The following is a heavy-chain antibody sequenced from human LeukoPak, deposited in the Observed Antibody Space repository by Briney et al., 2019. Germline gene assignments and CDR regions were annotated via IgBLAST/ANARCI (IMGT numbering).Heavy chain of an antibody. D-gene: IGHD5-24*01. CDR1: GFPFSSYW. V-gene: IGHV3-21*01. Sequence: GGPLLLSCAASGFPFSSYWMSWVRPAPGKGLEWVSSISSSSSYIYYADSVKGRFTISRNNAKNSLYLQMNSLRAEDTAVYYCARGATAFDYWGQGTLVTVSS. CDR3: ARGATAFDY. CDR2: ISSSSSYI. J-gene: IGHJ4*02.